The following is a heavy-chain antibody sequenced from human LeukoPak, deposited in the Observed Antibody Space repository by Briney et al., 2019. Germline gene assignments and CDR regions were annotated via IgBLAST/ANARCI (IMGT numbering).Heavy chain of an antibody. CDR2: INPNSGGT. CDR1: GYTFTGQY. V-gene: IGHV1-2*02. CDR3: ARESIVGATTLDY. D-gene: IGHD1-26*01. J-gene: IGHJ4*02. Sequence: ASVKVFCKASGYTFTGQYMHWVRQAPGQGLEWMGWINPNSGGTNYAQKFQGRVTMTRDTSISTAYMELSRLRSDDTAVYYCARESIVGATTLDYWGQGTLVTVSS.